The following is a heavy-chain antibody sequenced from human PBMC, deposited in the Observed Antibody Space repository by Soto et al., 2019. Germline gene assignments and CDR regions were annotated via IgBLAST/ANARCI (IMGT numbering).Heavy chain of an antibody. D-gene: IGHD6-13*01. CDR3: AHRRRYSSSWWVPDP. CDR1: GFSLSTSGVG. J-gene: IGHJ5*02. V-gene: IGHV2-5*02. CDR2: IYWDDDK. Sequence: SGPTLVNPTQTLTLTCTFSGFSLSTSGVGVGWIRQPPGKALEWLALIYWDDDKRYSPSLKSRLTITKDTSKNQVVLTMTNMDHVDTATYYCAHRRRYSSSWWVPDPWGQGTLITVSS.